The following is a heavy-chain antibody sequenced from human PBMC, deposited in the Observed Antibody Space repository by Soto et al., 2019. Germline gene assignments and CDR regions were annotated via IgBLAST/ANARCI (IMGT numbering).Heavy chain of an antibody. J-gene: IGHJ6*02. CDR3: ARGTGYCSGGSCYHYYYGMDV. CDR2: INHSGST. V-gene: IGHV4-34*01. D-gene: IGHD2-15*01. CDR1: GGSFSGYY. Sequence: LSLTCAVYGGSFSGYYWSWIRQPPGKGLEWIGEINHSGSTNYNPSLKSRVTISVDTSKNQLSLKLSSVTAADTAVYYCARGTGYCSGGSCYHYYYGMDVWGQGTTVTVSS.